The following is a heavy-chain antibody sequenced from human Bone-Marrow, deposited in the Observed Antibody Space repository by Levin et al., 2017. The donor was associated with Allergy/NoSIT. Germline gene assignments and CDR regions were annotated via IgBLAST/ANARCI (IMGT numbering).Heavy chain of an antibody. Sequence: GGSLRLSCAASGFTFSDYYMNWIRQAPGKGLEWISYIRSTSSYTNYVDYADSVKGRFTISRDNAKNSLYLQMNSLRAEDTAVYFCARVHSYPTAYFDFWGQGTLVPVSS. CDR3: ARVHSYPTAYFDF. CDR1: GFTFSDYY. V-gene: IGHV3-11*05. J-gene: IGHJ4*02. CDR2: IRSTSSYTNY. D-gene: IGHD4-17*01.